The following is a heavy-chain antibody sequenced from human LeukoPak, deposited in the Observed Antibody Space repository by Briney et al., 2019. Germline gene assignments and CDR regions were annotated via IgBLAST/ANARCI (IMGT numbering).Heavy chain of an antibody. CDR1: GGSISSSNYY. CDR2: IYYSGST. CDR3: ARGSRPPAARWVHQY. V-gene: IGHV4-39*07. J-gene: IGHJ4*02. D-gene: IGHD6-6*01. Sequence: PSETLSLTCTVSGGSISSSNYYWGWIRQPPGKGLEWIGSIYYSGSTYYNPSLKSRVTISVDTSKNQFSLKLSSVTAADTAVHYCARGSRPPAARWVHQYWGQGTLVTVSS.